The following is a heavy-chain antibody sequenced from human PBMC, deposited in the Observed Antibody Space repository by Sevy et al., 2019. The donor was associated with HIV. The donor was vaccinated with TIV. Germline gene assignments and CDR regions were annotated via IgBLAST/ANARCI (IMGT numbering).Heavy chain of an antibody. J-gene: IGHJ3*02. Sequence: SETLSLTCTVSGGSIGDYYCTWIRQSAGKGLEWIGGIYTSGSTNYNPSLKSRVTMSVGTCKSQFSLTLSSLTAADMAIYYCARGGGYFDDGFDIWGQGTMVTVSS. D-gene: IGHD3-10*01. V-gene: IGHV4-4*07. CDR3: ARGGGYFDDGFDI. CDR1: GGSIGDYY. CDR2: IYTSGST.